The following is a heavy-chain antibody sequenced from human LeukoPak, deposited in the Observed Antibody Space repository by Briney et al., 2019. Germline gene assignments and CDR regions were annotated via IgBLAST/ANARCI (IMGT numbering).Heavy chain of an antibody. D-gene: IGHD2-2*02. J-gene: IGHJ1*01. Sequence: ASVKVSCKASGYTFTGYYMHWVRQAPGQGLEWMGWINPNSGGTNYAQKFQGRVTMTRDTSISTAYMELSRLRSDDTAVYYCARHPYCSSTSCYKSEYFQHWGQGTLVTVSS. V-gene: IGHV1-2*02. CDR2: INPNSGGT. CDR1: GYTFTGYY. CDR3: ARHPYCSSTSCYKSEYFQH.